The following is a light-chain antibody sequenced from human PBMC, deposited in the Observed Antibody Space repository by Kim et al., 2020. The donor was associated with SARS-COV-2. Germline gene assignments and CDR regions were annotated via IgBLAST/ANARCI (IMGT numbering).Light chain of an antibody. J-gene: IGLJ1*01. V-gene: IGLV3-21*01. CDR2: YDS. CDR3: QVWDTDTDHYV. Sequence: APRQTARITCGGNNIGGHSVHWYQQKPGQAPVLVMYYDSDRPSGIPERFSGSKAANTATLTISRVEAGDEADYYCQVWDTDTDHYVFGTGTKVTVL. CDR1: NIGGHS.